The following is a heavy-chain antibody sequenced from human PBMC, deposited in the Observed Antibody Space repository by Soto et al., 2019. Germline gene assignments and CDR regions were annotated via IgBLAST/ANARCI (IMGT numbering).Heavy chain of an antibody. Sequence: QVQLVESGGGVVQPGRSLRLSCAPSGFIFSSYAMHWVRQAPGKGLEWVAVIWYDGSNIDYADSVKGRFTISRDNSKNTLYLQMNSLRAEDTAGYYCARDGYYGSGSYYNDGRYYYGMDVWGQGTTVTVSS. J-gene: IGHJ6*02. CDR3: ARDGYYGSGSYYNDGRYYYGMDV. D-gene: IGHD3-10*01. V-gene: IGHV3-33*01. CDR1: GFIFSSYA. CDR2: IWYDGSNI.